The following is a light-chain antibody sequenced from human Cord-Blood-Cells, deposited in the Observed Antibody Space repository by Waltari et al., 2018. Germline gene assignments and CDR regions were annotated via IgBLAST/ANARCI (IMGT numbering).Light chain of an antibody. CDR1: QSVLYSSNNKNY. J-gene: IGKJ1*01. CDR3: QQYYSTPRT. Sequence: IVTTQSPDSLAVSLGEWATINCKSSQSVLYSSNNKNYLAWYQQKPGQPPKLLIYWASTRESGVPDRFSGSGSGTDFTLTISSLQAEDVAVYYCQQYYSTPRTFGQGTKVEIK. V-gene: IGKV4-1*01. CDR2: WAS.